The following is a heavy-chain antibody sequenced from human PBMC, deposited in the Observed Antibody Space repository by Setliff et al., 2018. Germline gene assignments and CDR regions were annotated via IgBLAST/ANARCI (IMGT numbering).Heavy chain of an antibody. Sequence: SETLSLTCGVYGGSFSGYYWSWIRQPPGKRLEWIGEIIPGGSTNYNPSLKSRVTLSVDTSKNQFSLKVNSVTAADTAVYYCARSFSRREKFLLDYWGQGALVTVSS. J-gene: IGHJ4*02. V-gene: IGHV4-34*12. CDR3: ARSFSRREKFLLDY. CDR2: IIPGGST. CDR1: GGSFSGYY.